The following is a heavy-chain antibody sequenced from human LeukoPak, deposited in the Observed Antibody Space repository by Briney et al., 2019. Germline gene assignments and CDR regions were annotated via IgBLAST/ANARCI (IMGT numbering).Heavy chain of an antibody. J-gene: IGHJ4*02. V-gene: IGHV3-21*01. CDR2: ISSSSSYI. CDR3: ARDTDSSSWYANDY. D-gene: IGHD6-13*01. CDR1: GSTFSSYS. Sequence: GGSLRLSCAASGSTFSSYSMNWVRQAPGKGLEWVSSISSSSSYIYYADSVKGRFTISRDNAKNSLYLQMNSLRAEDTAVYYCARDTDSSSWYANDYWGQGTLVTVSS.